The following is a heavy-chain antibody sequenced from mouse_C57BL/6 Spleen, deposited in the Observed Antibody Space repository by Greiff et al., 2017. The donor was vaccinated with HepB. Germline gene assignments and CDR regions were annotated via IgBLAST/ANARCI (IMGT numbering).Heavy chain of an antibody. V-gene: IGHV1-63*01. Sequence: VQRVESGAELVRPGTSVKMSCKASGYTFTNYWIGWAKQRPGHGLEWIGDIYPGGGYTNYNEKFKGKATLTADKSSSTAYMQFSSLTSEDSAIYYCARRITTVVATGYFDVWGTGTTVTVSS. CDR3: ARRITTVVATGYFDV. J-gene: IGHJ1*03. D-gene: IGHD1-1*01. CDR1: GYTFTNYW. CDR2: IYPGGGYT.